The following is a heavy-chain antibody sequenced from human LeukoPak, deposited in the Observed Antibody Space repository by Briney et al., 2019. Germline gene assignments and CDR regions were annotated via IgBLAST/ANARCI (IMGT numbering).Heavy chain of an antibody. D-gene: IGHD5-24*01. Sequence: WETLSLTCTVSGGSIRSSSYYWGWIRQSPGKGLEWIGSIDSAGKSYYNPSLKSRLTISVDTSKNQFSLRLTSVTAADTAVYYCVRVDGYFDSWGQGTPVTVSS. CDR2: IDSAGKS. V-gene: IGHV4-39*01. J-gene: IGHJ4*02. CDR3: VRVDGYFDS. CDR1: GGSIRSSSYY.